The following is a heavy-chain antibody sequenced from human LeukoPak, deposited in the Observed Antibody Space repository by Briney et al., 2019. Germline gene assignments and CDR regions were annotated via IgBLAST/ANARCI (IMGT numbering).Heavy chain of an antibody. D-gene: IGHD3-22*01. CDR3: ARDTYDSSGYYYGPSDY. CDR1: GFTFSSYW. CDR2: INTDGSST. J-gene: IGHJ4*02. V-gene: IGHV3-74*01. Sequence: PGGSRRLSCAASGFTFSSYWMHWVRQAPGKGLVWVSRINTDGSSTSYADSVKGRFTISRDNAKNTLYLQMNSLRAEDTAVYYCARDTYDSSGYYYGPSDYRGQGTLVTVSS.